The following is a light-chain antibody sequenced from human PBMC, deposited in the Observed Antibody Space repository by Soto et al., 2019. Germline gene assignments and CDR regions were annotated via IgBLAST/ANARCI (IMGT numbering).Light chain of an antibody. CDR1: QSVSSSY. V-gene: IGKV3-20*01. CDR2: GAS. CDR3: QQYGDSPKYT. Sequence: EIVLTQSPGTVSLSPGERATLSCRASQSVSSSYLAWYQQKPGQAPRLLIFGASSRATGIPDRFSGSGSGTDFSLTINRLEPEDFAVYYCQQYGDSPKYTFGQGTKLEIK. J-gene: IGKJ2*01.